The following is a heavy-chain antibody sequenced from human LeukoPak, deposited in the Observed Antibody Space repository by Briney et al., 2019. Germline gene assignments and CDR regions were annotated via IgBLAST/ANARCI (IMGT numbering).Heavy chain of an antibody. CDR3: AKTVSGSYSYQGGDY. CDR1: GFTFSSYA. CDR2: ISGSGENT. V-gene: IGHV3-23*01. J-gene: IGHJ4*02. D-gene: IGHD3-16*02. Sequence: GGSLRLSCAASGFTFSSYAMSWVRQAPGKGLEWLSAISGSGENTNYADSVKGRFTMSRDNSRNMLYLQMNSLRDEDTAKYYCAKTVSGSYSYQGGDYWGQGTLVTVSS.